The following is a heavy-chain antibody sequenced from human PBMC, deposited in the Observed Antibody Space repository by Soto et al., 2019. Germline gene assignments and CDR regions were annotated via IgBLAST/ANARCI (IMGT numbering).Heavy chain of an antibody. V-gene: IGHV1-69*01. CDR1: GDTSSSYA. CDR2: IIPLVGKA. D-gene: IGHD7-27*01. CDR3: ARGWGPLDF. Sequence: QVPLVQSGAEVKKPGSSVKVSCKASGDTSSSYAISWVRQAPGKGLEWMGGIIPLVGKADYAQKFKRRVSITADEFTITAYMELSSLISEDTAVYYCARGWGPLDFWGQGTLIIVSS. J-gene: IGHJ4*02.